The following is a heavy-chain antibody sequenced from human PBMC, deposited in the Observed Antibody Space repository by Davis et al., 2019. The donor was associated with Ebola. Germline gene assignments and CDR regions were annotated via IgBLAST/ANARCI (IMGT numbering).Heavy chain of an antibody. Sequence: AASVKVSCKASGYTFTSYDINWVRQATGQGLEWMGWMNPNSGNTGYAQKFQGRVTMTRNTSISTAYMELSSLRSEDTAVYYRAIWSIAAAGALGYWGQGTLVTVSS. D-gene: IGHD6-13*01. CDR1: GYTFTSYD. V-gene: IGHV1-8*01. J-gene: IGHJ4*02. CDR2: MNPNSGNT. CDR3: AIWSIAAAGALGY.